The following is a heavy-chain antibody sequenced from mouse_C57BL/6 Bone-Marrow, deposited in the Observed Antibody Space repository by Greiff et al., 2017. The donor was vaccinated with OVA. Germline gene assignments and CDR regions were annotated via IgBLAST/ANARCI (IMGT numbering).Heavy chain of an antibody. V-gene: IGHV1-81*01. CDR1: GYTFTSYG. D-gene: IGHD2-4*01. CDR2: IYPRSGNT. CDR3: ARDYDYDPWFAY. Sequence: QVQLKQSGAELARPGASVTLSCKASGYTFTSYGISWVKQRTGQGLEWIGEIYPRSGNTYYNEKFKGKATLTADKSSSTAYMELRSLTSEDSAVYFCARDYDYDPWFAYWGQGTLVTVSA. J-gene: IGHJ3*01.